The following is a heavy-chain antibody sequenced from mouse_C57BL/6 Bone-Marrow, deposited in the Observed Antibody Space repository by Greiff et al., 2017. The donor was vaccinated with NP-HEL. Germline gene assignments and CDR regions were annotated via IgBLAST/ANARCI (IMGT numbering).Heavy chain of an antibody. J-gene: IGHJ2*01. CDR1: GYSITSDY. CDR2: ISYSGSA. Sequence: VQLQQSGPGLAKPSQTLSLTCSVSGYSITSDYWNWIRQFPGNKLEYMGYISYSGSAYYNPSLTSRISITRDTSKIQYYLQLNCVTTEDTATYDSARCYSNYEKDYWGQGTTLTVSS. CDR3: ARCYSNYEKDY. V-gene: IGHV3-8*01. D-gene: IGHD2-5*01.